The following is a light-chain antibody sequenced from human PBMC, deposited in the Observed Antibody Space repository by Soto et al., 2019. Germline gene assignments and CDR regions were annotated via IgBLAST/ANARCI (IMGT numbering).Light chain of an antibody. Sequence: EIVLTQSPGTLSLSPGERATLSCRASQSVSSSYLAWYQQKPGQAPRLLIYSASSTATGIPDRFSGSGSGTDFTLTISRLEPEAFAVYYCQQYGSSPRTFGQGTKVDIK. CDR3: QQYGSSPRT. CDR1: QSVSSSY. CDR2: SAS. J-gene: IGKJ1*01. V-gene: IGKV3-20*01.